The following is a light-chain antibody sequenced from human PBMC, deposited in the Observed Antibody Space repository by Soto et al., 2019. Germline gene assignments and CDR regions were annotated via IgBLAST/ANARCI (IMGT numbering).Light chain of an antibody. CDR2: GVS. J-gene: IGKJ2*01. CDR3: QQYGLPPHS. Sequence: EIVLTQSPGTLSLSPGERATLSCRASQSVNNNYLAWYQQRPGQTPRLLVNGVSNRATAIPDRFSGGGSGTDVTLTISSLEPEDFAVYYCQQYGLPPHSFGQGTRVEIK. CDR1: QSVNNNY. V-gene: IGKV3-20*01.